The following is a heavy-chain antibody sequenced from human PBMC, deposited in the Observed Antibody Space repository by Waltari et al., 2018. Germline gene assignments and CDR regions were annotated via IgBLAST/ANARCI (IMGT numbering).Heavy chain of an antibody. Sequence: QVQLRESGPGLVKPSQTLALTCSVSGGTLRSGSYYWNWIRQPAGKGLEWIGRIYTNGNANYNPSLKSRVTISIDTSKNQFSLRLSSVTAADTAVYYCARDYGDYGADYWGQGTLVTVSS. J-gene: IGHJ4*02. CDR1: GGTLRSGSYY. CDR2: IYTNGNA. CDR3: ARDYGDYGADY. V-gene: IGHV4-61*02. D-gene: IGHD4-17*01.